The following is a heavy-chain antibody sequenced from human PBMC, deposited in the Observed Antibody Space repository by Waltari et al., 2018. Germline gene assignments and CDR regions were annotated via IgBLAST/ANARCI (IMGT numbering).Heavy chain of an antibody. V-gene: IGHV4-38-2*01. D-gene: IGHD6-25*01. CDR2: MHHSGTT. J-gene: IGHJ4*02. Sequence: QVQLQESGPGLVKPSETLSLTCAVSGYSISSGYYWSWIRQPPGEGLEWIGCMHHSGTTYDNPSLKSRVTISVDTSKNQFSRKLSSVTAADTAVYYCARRVSTGWQYNYFDYWGQGTPVTVSS. CDR3: ARRVSTGWQYNYFDY. CDR1: GYSISSGYY.